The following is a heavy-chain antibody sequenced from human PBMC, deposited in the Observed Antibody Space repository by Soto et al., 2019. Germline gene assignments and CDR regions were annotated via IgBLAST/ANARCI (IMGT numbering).Heavy chain of an antibody. V-gene: IGHV1-18*01. CDR2: ISGHDGNT. D-gene: IGHD2-2*01. Sequence: VRQAPGQGLEWMGWISGHDGNTKYTQKVQGRVTVTTDTSTSTAYMDLRSLRSDDTAVYYCAREYCSSASCYGPDFWGQGTLVTVSS. CDR3: AREYCSSASCYGPDF. J-gene: IGHJ4*02.